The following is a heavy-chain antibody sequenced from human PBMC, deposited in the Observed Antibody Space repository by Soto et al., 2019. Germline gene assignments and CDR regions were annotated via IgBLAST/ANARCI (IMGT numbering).Heavy chain of an antibody. D-gene: IGHD2-8*01. J-gene: IGHJ4*02. CDR1: GFSISNYG. CDR2: ISYDGSSK. CDR3: SKERGGGRVVLDS. V-gene: IGHV3-30*18. Sequence: GGSLRLSCAASGFSISNYGMHWVRQAPGKGLEWVAVISYDGSSKYHADSVKGRFTISRDNSKNTLHLQMNSLRAKDTAVYYCSKERGGGRVVLDSWGQGTPVTVSS.